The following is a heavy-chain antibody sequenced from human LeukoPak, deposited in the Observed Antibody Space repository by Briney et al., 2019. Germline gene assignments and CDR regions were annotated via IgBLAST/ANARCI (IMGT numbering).Heavy chain of an antibody. Sequence: PGGSLRLSCAASGFTFSSYWMTWVRQAPGRGLEWVANIKQDGTEMYYVDSVKGRFTISRDNAKNSLYLQMNSLRAEDTAVYYCTKDDYYSTYWGQGTLATVSS. CDR2: IKQDGTEM. J-gene: IGHJ4*02. CDR3: TKDDYYSTY. CDR1: GFTFSSYW. V-gene: IGHV3-7*01. D-gene: IGHD3-10*01.